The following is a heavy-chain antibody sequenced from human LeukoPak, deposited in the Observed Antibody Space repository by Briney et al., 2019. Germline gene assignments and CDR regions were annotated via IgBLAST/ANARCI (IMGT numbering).Heavy chain of an antibody. D-gene: IGHD1-26*01. Sequence: GSLRLSCAASGFTFSNYGMHWVRQAPGKGLVWVSRINSDGSSTSYADSVKGRFTIGRDNAKNTLYLQMNSLRAEDTAVYYCARVSSGSYFGYYYYYMDVWGKGTTVTVSS. CDR3: ARVSSGSYFGYYYYYMDV. J-gene: IGHJ6*03. V-gene: IGHV3-74*01. CDR2: INSDGSST. CDR1: GFTFSNYG.